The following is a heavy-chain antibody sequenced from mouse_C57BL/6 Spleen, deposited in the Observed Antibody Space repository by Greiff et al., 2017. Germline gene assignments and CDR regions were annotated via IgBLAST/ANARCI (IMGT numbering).Heavy chain of an antibody. CDR1: GFTFTDYY. D-gene: IGHD2-5*01. Sequence: EVNVVESGGGLVQPGGSLSLSCAASGFTFTDYYMSWVRQPPGKALEWLGFIRNKANGYTTEYSASVKGRFTISRDNSQSILYLQMNALRAEDSATYNCARYGSNYLAWFAYWGQGTLVTVSA. V-gene: IGHV7-3*01. CDR3: ARYGSNYLAWFAY. J-gene: IGHJ3*01. CDR2: IRNKANGYTT.